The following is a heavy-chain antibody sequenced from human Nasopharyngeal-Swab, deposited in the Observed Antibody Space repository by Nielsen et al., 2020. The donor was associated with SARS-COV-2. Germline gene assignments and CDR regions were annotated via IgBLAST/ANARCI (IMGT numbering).Heavy chain of an antibody. D-gene: IGHD2-21*01. CDR3: ARRIGHSHLLGDAFDI. Sequence: GESLKISCKGSGYSFTSYWITWVRQMPGKGLEWMGRIDPSDSYTNYSPSFQGHVTISADKSISTAYVQWSSLKASDTAMYYCARRIGHSHLLGDAFDIWGQGTMVTVSS. J-gene: IGHJ3*02. V-gene: IGHV5-10-1*01. CDR2: IDPSDSYT. CDR1: GYSFTSYW.